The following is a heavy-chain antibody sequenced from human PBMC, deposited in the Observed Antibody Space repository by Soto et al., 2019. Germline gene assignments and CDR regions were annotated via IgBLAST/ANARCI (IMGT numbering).Heavy chain of an antibody. D-gene: IGHD6-13*01. V-gene: IGHV3-23*01. CDR3: AKDQAAAGTISRYFQH. Sequence: PAGSLRLSCAASGFSFSTYAMSWVRQAPGKGLEWVSGISGSGGTTYYADSVKGRFTISRDNSKNTLYLQVNSLRVEDTAVYYCAKDQAAAGTISRYFQHWGQGTLVTVPS. J-gene: IGHJ1*01. CDR2: ISGSGGTT. CDR1: GFSFSTYA.